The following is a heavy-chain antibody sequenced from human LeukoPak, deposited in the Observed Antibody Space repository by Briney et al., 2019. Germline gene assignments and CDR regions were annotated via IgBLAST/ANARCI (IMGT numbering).Heavy chain of an antibody. CDR1: GYTFTSHY. CDR2: INPSGGST. Sequence: ASVKVSCKASGYTFTSHYMHWVRQPPGQGLEWMGIINPSGGSTSYAQKFQGGVTMTRDTSTSTVYMELSSLRSEDTSVYYCARGRGPSYYDSSGLQHWGQGTLVTVSS. CDR3: ARGRGPSYYDSSGLQH. D-gene: IGHD3-22*01. J-gene: IGHJ1*01. V-gene: IGHV1-46*01.